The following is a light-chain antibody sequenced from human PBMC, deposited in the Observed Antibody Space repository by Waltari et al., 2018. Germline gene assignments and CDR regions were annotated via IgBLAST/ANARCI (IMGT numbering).Light chain of an antibody. CDR3: QYYSRSPWP. CDR2: AAS. J-gene: IGKJ1*01. CDR1: QSISYSD. Sequence: EIVLTQSPDTLSLSPGERATLSCRASQSISYSDLGWYQQKPGLAPRLLIYAASRRATGIPDRFSGSGSGTDFTLTISRLEPEDFAVYYCQYYSRSPWPFGQGTKVEIK. V-gene: IGKV3-20*01.